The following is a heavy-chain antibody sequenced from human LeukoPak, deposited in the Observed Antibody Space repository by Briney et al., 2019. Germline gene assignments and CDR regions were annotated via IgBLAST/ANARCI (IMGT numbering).Heavy chain of an antibody. CDR2: INPSGGST. CDR3: ARNGIVGATTYDWFDP. D-gene: IGHD1-26*01. V-gene: IGHV1-46*01. CDR1: GYTFTSYY. J-gene: IGHJ5*02. Sequence: ASVKVSCKASGYTFTSYYMHWVRQAPGQGLEWMGIINPSGGSTSYAQKFQGRVTMTRDMSTSTVYMELSSLRSEDTAVYYCARNGIVGATTYDWFDPWGQGTLLTVSS.